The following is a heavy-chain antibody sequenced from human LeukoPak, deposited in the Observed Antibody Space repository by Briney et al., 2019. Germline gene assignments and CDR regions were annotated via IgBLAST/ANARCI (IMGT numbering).Heavy chain of an antibody. CDR3: ARGRWFGELARNYYYYGMDV. Sequence: PETLSLTCTVSGGSLSSYYWSWIRQPPGKGLEWIGYIYYSGSTNYNPSLKSRVTISVDTSKNQFSLKLSSVTAADTAVYYCARGRWFGELARNYYYYGMDVWGQGTTVTVSS. J-gene: IGHJ6*02. CDR1: GGSLSSYY. D-gene: IGHD3-10*01. CDR2: IYYSGST. V-gene: IGHV4-59*01.